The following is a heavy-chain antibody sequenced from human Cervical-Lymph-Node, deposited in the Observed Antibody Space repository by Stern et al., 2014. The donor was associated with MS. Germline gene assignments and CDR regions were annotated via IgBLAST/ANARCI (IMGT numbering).Heavy chain of an antibody. Sequence: QVQLAQSGPEVKKPGASVRASSKASGYTFTSPYMQWVRQAHGHGLQWLGLINPSTGSSIYAQRFQGRVAMTRDTSSTTVYLELSSLTSEETALYYCARDVARKYYFDSWGQGTLVTVSS. CDR1: GYTFTSPY. CDR2: INPSTGSS. D-gene: IGHD2-21*01. CDR3: ARDVARKYYFDS. V-gene: IGHV1-46*01. J-gene: IGHJ4*02.